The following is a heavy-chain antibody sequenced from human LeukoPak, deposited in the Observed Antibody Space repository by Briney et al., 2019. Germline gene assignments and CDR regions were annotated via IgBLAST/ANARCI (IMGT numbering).Heavy chain of an antibody. D-gene: IGHD7-27*01. V-gene: IGHV1-2*04. CDR3: ARAGIQTGVIYDAFDI. J-gene: IGHJ3*02. CDR2: INPNSGGT. Sequence: ASVKVSCKASGYTFTGYYMHWVRQAPGQGLEWMGWINPNSGGTNYAQKFQGWVTMTRDTSISTAYMELSRLRSDDTAVYYCARAGIQTGVIYDAFDIWGQGTMVTVSS. CDR1: GYTFTGYY.